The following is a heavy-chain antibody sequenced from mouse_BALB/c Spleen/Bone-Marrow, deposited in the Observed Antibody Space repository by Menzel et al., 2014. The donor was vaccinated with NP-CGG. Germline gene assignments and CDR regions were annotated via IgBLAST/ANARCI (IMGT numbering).Heavy chain of an antibody. Sequence: VKLQESGAELMKPGASMKISCKATGYTFSSYLIEWVKQRPGHGLEWIGEILPGSGSTNYNEQFKGKATFTADASSSTAYMELSSLTSEDSAVYYCARFYYGNPTGYFDYWGQGTTLTVSS. D-gene: IGHD2-1*01. J-gene: IGHJ2*01. CDR3: ARFYYGNPTGYFDY. CDR2: ILPGSGST. V-gene: IGHV1-9*01. CDR1: GYTFSSYL.